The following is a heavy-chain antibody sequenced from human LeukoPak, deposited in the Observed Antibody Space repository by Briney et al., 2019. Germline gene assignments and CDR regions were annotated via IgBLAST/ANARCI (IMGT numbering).Heavy chain of an antibody. CDR3: ARTRFLGYFDY. Sequence: SGTLSLTCSVSAGSIRSHYWNWIRQPPGKGLEWIGYTSNTGTTNYNPSLKSRVTMSVDTSKNQFSLKLSSVTAADTAVYYCARTRFLGYFDYWGQGTLVTVSS. CDR1: AGSIRSHY. D-gene: IGHD3-3*01. J-gene: IGHJ4*02. V-gene: IGHV4-4*09. CDR2: TSNTGTT.